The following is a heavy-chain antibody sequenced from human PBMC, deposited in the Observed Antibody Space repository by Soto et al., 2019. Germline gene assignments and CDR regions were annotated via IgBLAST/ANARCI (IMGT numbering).Heavy chain of an antibody. J-gene: IGHJ3*02. D-gene: IGHD3-22*01. CDR1: GFTFSSYA. CDR2: ISYDGSNK. Sequence: ESGGGVVQPGRSLRLSCAASGFTFSSYAMHWVRQAPGKGLEWVAVISYDGSNKYYADSVKGRFTISRDNSKNTLYLQMNSLRAEDTAVYYCARLDDYYDSSGSAPDAFDIWGQGTMVTVSS. V-gene: IGHV3-30-3*01. CDR3: ARLDDYYDSSGSAPDAFDI.